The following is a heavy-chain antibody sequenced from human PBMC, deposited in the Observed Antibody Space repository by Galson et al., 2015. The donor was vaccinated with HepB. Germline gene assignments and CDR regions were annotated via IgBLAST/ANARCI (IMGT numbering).Heavy chain of an antibody. D-gene: IGHD5-12*01. CDR1: GGSISSGGYS. Sequence: TLSLTCAVSGGSISSGGYSRSWIRQPPGKGLEWIGYIYHSGSTYYNPSLKSRVTIAVDRSKNQFPLKLSSGTAADTAVYYCARVGSGYDSGHNWFDPWGQGTLVTVSS. J-gene: IGHJ5*02. CDR2: IYHSGST. CDR3: ARVGSGYDSGHNWFDP. V-gene: IGHV4-30-2*01.